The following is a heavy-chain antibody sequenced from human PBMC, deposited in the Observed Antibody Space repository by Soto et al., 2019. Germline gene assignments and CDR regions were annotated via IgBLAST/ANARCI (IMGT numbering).Heavy chain of an antibody. Sequence: QVQLVQSGAEVKKPGSSVKVSCKASGGTFSSYAISWVRQAPGQGLEWMGGIIPIFGTANYAQKFQGRVTITADEXXSXAXXELSSLRSEDTAVYYCARGSAIQLGSRATAEYFDYWGQGTLVTVSS. D-gene: IGHD5-18*01. CDR1: GGTFSSYA. CDR3: ARGSAIQLGSRATAEYFDY. V-gene: IGHV1-69*12. J-gene: IGHJ4*02. CDR2: IIPIFGTA.